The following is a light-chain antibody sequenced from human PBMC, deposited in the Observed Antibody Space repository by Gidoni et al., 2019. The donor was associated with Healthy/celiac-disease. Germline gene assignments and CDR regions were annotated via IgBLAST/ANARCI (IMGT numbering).Light chain of an antibody. J-gene: IGKJ2*02. Sequence: IVLTQSPATLSLSPGERATLSCRASQSVSSYLAWYQQKPGQAPRLLIYDASNRATGIPARFSGSGSGTDFTLTISSLVPEDFAVYYCQLRSNWPPWTFGQGTKLEIK. V-gene: IGKV3-11*01. CDR2: DAS. CDR1: QSVSSY. CDR3: QLRSNWPPWT.